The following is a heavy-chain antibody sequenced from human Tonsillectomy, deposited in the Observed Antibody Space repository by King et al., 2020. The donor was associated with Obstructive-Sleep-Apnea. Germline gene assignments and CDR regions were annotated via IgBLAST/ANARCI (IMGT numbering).Heavy chain of an antibody. CDR1: GYTFTGHY. CDR3: ARDQSAERGFDS. V-gene: IGHV1-2*02. J-gene: IGHJ5*01. D-gene: IGHD1-14*01. Sequence: QLVQSGAEVKKPGASVNVSCKASGYTFTGHYMHWVRQAPGQELEWMGWINPKSGDSNFAQKFQGRVTMTRDTSISTAYMELSRLRSDDTAVYYCARDQSAERGFDSWGQGTLVTVSS. CDR2: INPKSGDS.